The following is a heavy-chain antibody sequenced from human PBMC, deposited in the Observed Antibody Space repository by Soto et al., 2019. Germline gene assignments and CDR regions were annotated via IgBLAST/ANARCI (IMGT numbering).Heavy chain of an antibody. V-gene: IGHV3-21*01. CDR2: ISSSSSYI. J-gene: IGHJ4*02. CDR3: ARVGSGYDLDY. D-gene: IGHD5-12*01. CDR1: GFTFSSYS. Sequence: PGGSMRLSSAASGFTFSSYSMNWVRQAPGKGLEWVSSISSSSSYIYYADSVKGRFTISRDNAKNSLYLQMNSLRAEDTAVYYCARVGSGYDLDYWGQGTLVTVSS.